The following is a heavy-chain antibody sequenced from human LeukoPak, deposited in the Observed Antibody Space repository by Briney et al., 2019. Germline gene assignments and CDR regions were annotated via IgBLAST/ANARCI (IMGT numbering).Heavy chain of an antibody. D-gene: IGHD6-19*01. J-gene: IGHJ1*01. CDR2: ISYDGSNK. CDR1: GFTFSSYG. CDR3: AKDMRQWLVQGYFQH. Sequence: GGSLRLSCAASGFTFSSYGMHWVRQAPGKGLEWVAVISYDGSNKYYADSVKGRFTISRDNSKNTLYLQINSLRAEDTAVYYCAKDMRQWLVQGYFQHWGQGTLVTVSS. V-gene: IGHV3-30*18.